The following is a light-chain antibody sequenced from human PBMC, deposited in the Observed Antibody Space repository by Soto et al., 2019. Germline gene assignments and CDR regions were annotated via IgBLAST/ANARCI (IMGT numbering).Light chain of an antibody. J-gene: IGKJ4*01. CDR2: GAS. CDR3: QQYGSSPLT. V-gene: IGKV3-20*01. Sequence: EIVLTQSPATLSLSTGERATLSCRASQSVSSYLAWYQQKPGQGPRLLIYGASNRATGIPDRFSGSGSGTDFTLTISRLEPEDFAVYYCQQYGSSPLTFGGGTKVDI. CDR1: QSVSSY.